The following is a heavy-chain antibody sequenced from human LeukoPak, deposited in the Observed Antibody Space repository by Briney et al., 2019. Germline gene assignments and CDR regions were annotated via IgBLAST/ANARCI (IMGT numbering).Heavy chain of an antibody. D-gene: IGHD2-8*01. V-gene: IGHV3-33*01. Sequence: PGGSLRLSCAASGFNLNTYGMHWVRQTPGKGLEWVAVICHDGSDEYYADSVKGRFTISRDNSKSLVYLQMDSLRDEDTAVYYCAGEVVRDVSGVDYTWLDPWGQGTLVFVS. CDR3: AGEVVRDVSGVDYTWLDP. J-gene: IGHJ5*02. CDR1: GFNLNTYG. CDR2: ICHDGSDE.